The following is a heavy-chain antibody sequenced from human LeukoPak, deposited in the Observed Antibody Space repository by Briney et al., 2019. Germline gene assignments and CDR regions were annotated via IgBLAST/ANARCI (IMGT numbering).Heavy chain of an antibody. Sequence: GGSPRLSCAASGFTFSSYAMSWVRQAPGKGLEWVSAISGSDASTYYANAVKGRFTISRDNSKNTLYLQMNSLRAEDTAVYYCAREPGPIPFGYWGQGTLVTVSS. CDR2: ISGSDAST. V-gene: IGHV3-23*01. J-gene: IGHJ4*02. CDR1: GFTFSSYA. D-gene: IGHD2-2*02. CDR3: AREPGPIPFGY.